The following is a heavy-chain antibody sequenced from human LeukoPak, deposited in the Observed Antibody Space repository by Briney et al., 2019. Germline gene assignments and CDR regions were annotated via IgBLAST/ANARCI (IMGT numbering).Heavy chain of an antibody. J-gene: IGHJ6*02. Sequence: ASVKVSCKVSGYTLPELSMHWVRQAPGKGLEWMGGFDPEDGETIYAQKFQGRVTMTEDTSTDTAYMELSSLRSEDTAVYYCATGGVILRYYYYGMDVWGQGTTVTVSS. CDR3: ATGGVILRYYYYGMDV. CDR2: FDPEDGET. D-gene: IGHD2/OR15-2a*01. CDR1: GYTLPELS. V-gene: IGHV1-24*01.